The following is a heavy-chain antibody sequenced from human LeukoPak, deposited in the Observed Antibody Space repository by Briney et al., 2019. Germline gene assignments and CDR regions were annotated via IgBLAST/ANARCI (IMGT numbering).Heavy chain of an antibody. V-gene: IGHV3-74*01. Sequence: HPGGSLRLSCGAAGFTLSNSWMHWVRQAPGKGLVWVSHIRSDGSTTVYADSVKGRFIISGDSAKNTLYLQMNSLSADDTAVYYCVRSSGWPDYWGQGPLVTVSS. J-gene: IGHJ4*02. D-gene: IGHD6-19*01. CDR2: IRSDGSTT. CDR1: GFTLSNSW. CDR3: VRSSGWPDY.